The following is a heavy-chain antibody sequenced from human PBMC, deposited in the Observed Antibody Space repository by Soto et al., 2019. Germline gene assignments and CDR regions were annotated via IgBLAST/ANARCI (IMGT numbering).Heavy chain of an antibody. V-gene: IGHV3-48*02. CDR1: GFTFSSYS. CDR2: ISSSSSTI. Sequence: PGGSLRLSCAASGFTFSSYSMNWVRQAPGKGLEWVSYISSSSSTIYYADSVKGRFTISRDNAKNSLYLQMNSLRDEDTAVYYCARDPLRFLEWLLSGGMDVWGQGTTVNVSS. CDR3: ARDPLRFLEWLLSGGMDV. D-gene: IGHD3-3*01. J-gene: IGHJ6*02.